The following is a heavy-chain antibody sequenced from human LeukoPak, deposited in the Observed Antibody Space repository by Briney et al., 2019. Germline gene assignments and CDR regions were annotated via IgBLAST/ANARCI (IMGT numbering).Heavy chain of an antibody. J-gene: IGHJ4*02. Sequence: GGSLRLSCTASGFPFSGYAMHWVRQAPGRGPEGVAVILYDGTNKNYADSVKGRFTISRDDSENTLYLQMNSLRAEDTAVYYCARSLTTSWYSVDYWGQGTLVTVSS. CDR1: GFPFSGYA. D-gene: IGHD6-13*01. CDR3: ARSLTTSWYSVDY. V-gene: IGHV3-30-3*01. CDR2: ILYDGTNK.